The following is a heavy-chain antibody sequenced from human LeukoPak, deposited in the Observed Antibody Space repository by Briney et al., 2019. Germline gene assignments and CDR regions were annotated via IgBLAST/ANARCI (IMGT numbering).Heavy chain of an antibody. CDR2: INSDGSST. V-gene: IGHV3-74*01. CDR3: ARDHSNDFWSGSGPLYYMDV. D-gene: IGHD3-3*01. CDR1: GFTFSSYW. J-gene: IGHJ6*03. Sequence: GGSLRLSCAASGFTFSSYWMHWVRQAPGKGLVWVSRINSDGSSTSYADSVKGRFTISRDNAKNTLYLQMNSLRAEDTAVYYCARDHSNDFWSGSGPLYYMDVWGKGTTVTVSS.